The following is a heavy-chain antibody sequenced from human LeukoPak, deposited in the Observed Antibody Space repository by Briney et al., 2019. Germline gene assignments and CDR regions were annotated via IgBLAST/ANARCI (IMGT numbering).Heavy chain of an antibody. Sequence: GGSLRLSCAASGFTFSRYGMHWVRQAPGKGLEWVAVISYDGSNKYYADSVKGRFTISRDNAKNSLYLQMNSLRAEDTAVYYCVRDYENLTGSKTRFHYWGQGTLVTVSS. CDR3: VRDYENLTGSKTRFHY. D-gene: IGHD3-9*01. CDR1: GFTFSRYG. J-gene: IGHJ4*02. V-gene: IGHV3-30*03. CDR2: ISYDGSNK.